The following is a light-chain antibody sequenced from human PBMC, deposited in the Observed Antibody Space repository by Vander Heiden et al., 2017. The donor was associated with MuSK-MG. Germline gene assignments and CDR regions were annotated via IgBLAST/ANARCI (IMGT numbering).Light chain of an antibody. CDR1: QDISNY. Sequence: DIQMTQSPSSLSASVGDRVTITCQASQDISNYLNWYQQKPGKAPKLLIYDASNLETGVPSRFSGSGYGTDFTFTISSRQPEDIAPYYCQQHDNLPPDTFGQGTKVEIK. J-gene: IGKJ2*01. CDR3: QQHDNLPPDT. V-gene: IGKV1-33*01. CDR2: DAS.